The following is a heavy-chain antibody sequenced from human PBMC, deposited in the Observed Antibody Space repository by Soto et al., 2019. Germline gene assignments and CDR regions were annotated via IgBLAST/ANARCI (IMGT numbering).Heavy chain of an antibody. CDR1: GGTFSSYA. D-gene: IGHD3-22*01. CDR3: ARGIVVVISATPYNWFDP. CDR2: IIPIFGTA. V-gene: IGHV1-69*01. J-gene: IGHJ5*02. Sequence: QVQLVQSGAEVKKPGSSVKVSCKASGGTFSSYAISWVRQAPGQGLEWMGGIIPIFGTANYAQKFQGRVTITADESTSTAYMEVSSLRSEDTAVYYCARGIVVVISATPYNWFDPWGQGTLVTVSS.